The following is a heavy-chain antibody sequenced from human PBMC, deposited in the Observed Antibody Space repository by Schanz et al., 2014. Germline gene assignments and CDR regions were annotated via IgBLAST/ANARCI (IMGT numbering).Heavy chain of an antibody. Sequence: QVQLVQSGAEVKKPGASVKVSCKASGYTFTSYSMHWVRQAPGQGLEWMGWINAANGNTRYSQKFQGRVTMTTDTSTSTSYMELTSLRFDDTAVYYCARAKRFGDMDVWGPGTLVTV. CDR1: GYTFTSYS. J-gene: IGHJ6*02. CDR2: INAANGNT. D-gene: IGHD3-10*01. V-gene: IGHV1-18*04. CDR3: ARAKRFGDMDV.